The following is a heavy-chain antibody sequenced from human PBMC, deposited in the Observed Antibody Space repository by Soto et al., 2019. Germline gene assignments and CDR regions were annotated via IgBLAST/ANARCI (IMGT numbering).Heavy chain of an antibody. D-gene: IGHD6-13*01. J-gene: IGHJ6*02. V-gene: IGHV1-8*01. CDR1: GYTFTSYD. CDR3: ARAYSSSWYYYYGMDV. CDR2: MNPNSGNT. Sequence: ASVKVSCKASGYTFTSYDINWVRQATGQGREWMGWMNPNSGNTGYAQKFQGRVTMTRNTSISTAYMELSSLRSEDTAVYYCARAYSSSWYYYYGMDVWGQGTTVTVSS.